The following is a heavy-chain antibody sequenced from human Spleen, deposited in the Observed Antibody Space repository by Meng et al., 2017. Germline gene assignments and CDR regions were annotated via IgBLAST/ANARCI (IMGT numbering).Heavy chain of an antibody. CDR3: ARGPTTMAHDFDY. D-gene: IGHD4-11*01. J-gene: IGHJ4*02. Sequence: QVQVHPWGAGLLKPSDTLSLTCVVSVGSFSDYYWSWIRQPPGKGLEWIGEINHSGSTNYNPSLESRATISVDTSQNNLSLKLSSVTAADSAVYYCARGPTTMAHDFDYWGQGTLVTVSS. V-gene: IGHV4-34*01. CDR1: VGSFSDYY. CDR2: INHSGST.